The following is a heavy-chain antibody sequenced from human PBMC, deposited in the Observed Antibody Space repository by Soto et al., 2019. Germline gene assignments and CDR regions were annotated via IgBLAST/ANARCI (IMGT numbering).Heavy chain of an antibody. CDR2: IYYSGRT. D-gene: IGHD2-21*02. V-gene: IGHV4-59*08. CDR1: GGSITSYY. J-gene: IGHJ4*02. CDR3: ARRWVTTFDF. Sequence: QVQLQESGPGLVKPSETLSLTCTVSGGSITSYYWSWIRQPPWKGLEWIGYIYYSGRTHSNPSLKRRVTSPVDTSKNQLSLKLSSGPAADTAVYYFARRWVTTFDFWGQGTLVTVSS.